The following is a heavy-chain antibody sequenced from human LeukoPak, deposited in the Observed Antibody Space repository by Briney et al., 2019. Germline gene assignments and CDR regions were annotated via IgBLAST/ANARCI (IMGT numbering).Heavy chain of an antibody. J-gene: IGHJ6*02. CDR3: ARGGRITIFGVVPGPYYYGMDV. CDR2: IYYSGST. CDR1: GGSISSYY. V-gene: IGHV4-59*01. D-gene: IGHD3-3*01. Sequence: SETLSLTCTVSGGSISSYYWSWIRQPPGKGLEWIGYIYYSGSTNYNPSLKSRVTISVVTSKNQFSLKLSSVTAADTAVYYCARGGRITIFGVVPGPYYYGMDVWSQGTTLTVSS.